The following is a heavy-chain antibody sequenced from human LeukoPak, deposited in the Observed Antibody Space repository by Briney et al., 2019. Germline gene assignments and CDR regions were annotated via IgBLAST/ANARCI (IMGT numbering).Heavy chain of an antibody. Sequence: GGSLRLSCAASGFIFSNYAMSWVRQAPGKGLEWVSGISGSGGSTHYADSVKGRFPISRDNSKNTLYLQMNSLRAEDTAVYYCAKGLFDPRYYYGSGSYGAFDIWGQGTMVTVSS. CDR1: GFIFSNYA. D-gene: IGHD3-10*01. V-gene: IGHV3-23*01. CDR2: ISGSGGST. J-gene: IGHJ3*02. CDR3: AKGLFDPRYYYGSGSYGAFDI.